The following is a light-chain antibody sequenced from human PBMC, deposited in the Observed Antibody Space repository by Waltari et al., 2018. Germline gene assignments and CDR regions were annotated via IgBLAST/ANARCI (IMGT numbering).Light chain of an antibody. V-gene: IGKV3-11*01. CDR3: QQRSNWPPRYT. J-gene: IGKJ2*01. Sequence: DIVLTQSPATLSLSPGERATLSCRASQSASSSYFAWYQQKPGQAPRLLIYDASNRATGIPARFSGSVSGTDFTLTISSLEPEDFAVYYCQQRSNWPPRYTFGQGTKLEIK. CDR2: DAS. CDR1: QSASSSY.